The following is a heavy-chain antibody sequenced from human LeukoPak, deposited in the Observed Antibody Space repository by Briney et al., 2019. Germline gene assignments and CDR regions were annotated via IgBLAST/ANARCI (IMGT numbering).Heavy chain of an antibody. D-gene: IGHD3-16*01. J-gene: IGHJ6*02. CDR3: ARFGTARYYYYYGMDV. CDR2: INHSGST. Sequence: SETLSLTCAVYGGSFSGYYWSWIRQPPGKGLEWIGEINHSGSTNYNPSLKSRVTISVDTSKNQFSLKLSSVTAADTAVYYCARFGTARYYYYYGMDVWGQRTTVTVSS. V-gene: IGHV4-34*01. CDR1: GGSFSGYY.